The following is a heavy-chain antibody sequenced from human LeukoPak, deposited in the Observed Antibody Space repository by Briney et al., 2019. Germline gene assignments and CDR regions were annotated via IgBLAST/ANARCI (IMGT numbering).Heavy chain of an antibody. CDR2: IWYDGSNK. D-gene: IGHD3-10*01. CDR3: AREGAYYGSGSYYNPDY. J-gene: IGHJ4*02. Sequence: GGSLRLSCAASGFTFSSYAMHWVRQAPGKGLEWVAVIWYDGSNKYYADSVKGRFTISRDNSKNTLYLQMNSLRAEDTAVYYCAREGAYYGSGSYYNPDYWGQGTLVTVSS. V-gene: IGHV3-33*08. CDR1: GFTFSSYA.